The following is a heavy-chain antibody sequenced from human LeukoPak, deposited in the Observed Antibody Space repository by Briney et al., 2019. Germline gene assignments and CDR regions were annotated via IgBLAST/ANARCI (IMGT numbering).Heavy chain of an antibody. CDR1: GFTFSSYA. D-gene: IGHD4-17*01. Sequence: GGSLRLSCAASGFTFSSYAMSWFRQAPGKGLEWVSAISGSGGSTYYADSVKGRFTISRDNSKNTLYLQMNSVRAEDTAVYYCVKDALINYGDYQPYYFDYRGQGTLVTVSS. V-gene: IGHV3-23*01. J-gene: IGHJ4*02. CDR2: ISGSGGST. CDR3: VKDALINYGDYQPYYFDY.